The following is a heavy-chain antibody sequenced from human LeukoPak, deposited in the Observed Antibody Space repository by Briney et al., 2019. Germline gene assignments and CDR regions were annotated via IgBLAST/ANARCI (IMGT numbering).Heavy chain of an antibody. J-gene: IGHJ5*02. Sequence: SETLSLTCVVYGGSFSGYYWSWIRQPPGKGLEWIGDVNHSGNTNHNPSLKSRVTISVDTSKNQFSLKLSSVTAADTAVYHCARVLSIVVVPGATFWFDPWGQGTLVIVSS. CDR2: VNHSGNT. V-gene: IGHV4-34*01. CDR3: ARVLSIVVVPGATFWFDP. D-gene: IGHD2-2*01. CDR1: GGSFSGYY.